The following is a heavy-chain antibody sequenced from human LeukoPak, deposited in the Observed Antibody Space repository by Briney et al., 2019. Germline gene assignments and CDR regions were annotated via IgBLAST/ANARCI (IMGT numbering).Heavy chain of an antibody. CDR2: IKSKTDGRTT. CDR1: GFTFRNAW. CDR3: TTDVATVNDY. J-gene: IGHJ4*02. V-gene: IGHV3-15*01. Sequence: GGSLRLSCAASGFTFRNAWMSWVRQAPGKGLAWVGRIKSKTDGRTTDYAAPVKGRFTISRDDSKNTLYLQMNSLKTEDTAVYYCTTDVATVNDYWGQGTLVTVSS. D-gene: IGHD5-12*01.